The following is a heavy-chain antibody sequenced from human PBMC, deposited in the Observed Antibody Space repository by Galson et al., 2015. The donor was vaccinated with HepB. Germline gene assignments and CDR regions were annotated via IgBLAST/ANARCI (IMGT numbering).Heavy chain of an antibody. J-gene: IGHJ3*02. D-gene: IGHD3-3*01. CDR2: ISYDDSYK. CDR1: GFTFSAYA. CDR3: ARGSFYDFWDDALDI. Sequence: LRLSCAASGFTFSAYAMHWVRQAPGKGLEWVTVISYDDSYKYYADSAKGRFTISRDNSKNTLYLRMNSLRAEDTAVYFCARGSFYDFWDDALDIWGQGTMVTVSS. V-gene: IGHV3-30-3*01.